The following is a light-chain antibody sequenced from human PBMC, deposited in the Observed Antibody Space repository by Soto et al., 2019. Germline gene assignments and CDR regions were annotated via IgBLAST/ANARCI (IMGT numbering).Light chain of an antibody. CDR1: QSLVYSDGIAY. V-gene: IGKV2-30*01. CDR3: MQGTHWPPT. J-gene: IGKJ1*01. CDR2: RAS. Sequence: DVVMTQSPLSLPVTLGQPASISCRSSQSLVYSDGIAYLNWFHQRPGQSPRRLIYRASNRDSGVPKRFSVRGSGTDFTLKISRVEAEDVGVYYCMQGTHWPPTFGPGTKVEIK.